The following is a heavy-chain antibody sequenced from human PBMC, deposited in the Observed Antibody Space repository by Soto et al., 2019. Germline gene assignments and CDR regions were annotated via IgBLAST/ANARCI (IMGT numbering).Heavy chain of an antibody. CDR2: IIPIFGTA. CDR3: ARSYDYDSSGTDAFDI. Sequence: QVQLVQSGAEVKKPGSSVKVSCKDSGGTFSSYAISCVRQAPGQGLEWMGGIIPIFGTANYAQKVQGRVTITADESTSTAYMELSSLRSEDTAVYYCARSYDYDSSGTDAFDIWGQGTIVTVSS. J-gene: IGHJ3*02. V-gene: IGHV1-69*01. D-gene: IGHD3-22*01. CDR1: GGTFSSYA.